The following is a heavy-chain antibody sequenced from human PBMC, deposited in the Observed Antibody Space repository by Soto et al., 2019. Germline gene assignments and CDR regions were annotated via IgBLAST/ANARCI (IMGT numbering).Heavy chain of an antibody. V-gene: IGHV1-69*12. J-gene: IGHJ6*02. CDR1: GGTFRTAA. CDR2: IMPVFRTP. Sequence: QVQLEQSGAEVKKPGSSVKVSCKGSGGTFRTAAISWVRQAPGQGLEWMGGIMPVFRTPDYAQKFQGRVTITADESTNTAYMELSGLRSDDTAVYYCARDNDRPQLGGNYYYILDVWGQGTRITVSS. D-gene: IGHD2-8*01. CDR3: ARDNDRPQLGGNYYYILDV.